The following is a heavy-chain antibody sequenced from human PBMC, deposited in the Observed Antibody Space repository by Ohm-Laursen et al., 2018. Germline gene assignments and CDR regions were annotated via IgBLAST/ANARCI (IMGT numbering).Heavy chain of an antibody. Sequence: ASVKVSCKASGYSFSGYYMHWVRQAPGQGLEWMGWINPNSGGTNYAQKFQGRVTMTRDTSISTAYMELSRLRSDDTAVYYCARDSSGYYHYYYYGMDVWGQGTTVTVSS. CDR3: ARDSSGYYHYYYYGMDV. CDR2: INPNSGGT. D-gene: IGHD3-22*01. J-gene: IGHJ6*02. CDR1: GYSFSGYY. V-gene: IGHV1-2*02.